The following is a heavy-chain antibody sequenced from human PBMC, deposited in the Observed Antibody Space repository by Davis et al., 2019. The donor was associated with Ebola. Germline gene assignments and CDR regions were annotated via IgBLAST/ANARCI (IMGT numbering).Heavy chain of an antibody. D-gene: IGHD3-22*01. V-gene: IGHV4-31*03. CDR2: IYNSGKT. Sequence: MPSETLSLTCTVSGDSISTGGYYWIWLRQHPGKGLEWIGYIYNSGKTYYNPSLKSRVTISLDTSKNEFSLKLNSVTSADTAVYYCARGGRQLESGYYYKAYYYPMDVWGKGTTVAVSS. J-gene: IGHJ6*04. CDR3: ARGGRQLESGYYYKAYYYPMDV. CDR1: GDSISTGGYY.